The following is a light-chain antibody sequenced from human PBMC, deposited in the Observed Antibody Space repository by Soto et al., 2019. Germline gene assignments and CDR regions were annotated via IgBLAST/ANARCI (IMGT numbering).Light chain of an antibody. CDR2: AAS. CDR1: QTISSTY. Sequence: EIVLTQSPGTLSLSPRDRATLSCRASQTISSTYLAWYQQKPGQAPRLLIYAASTRATGIPDRFSGSGSGTDFTLTISRLEPEDFAVYYCQQYQSLTFGGGTKVDIK. J-gene: IGKJ4*01. CDR3: QQYQSLT. V-gene: IGKV3-20*01.